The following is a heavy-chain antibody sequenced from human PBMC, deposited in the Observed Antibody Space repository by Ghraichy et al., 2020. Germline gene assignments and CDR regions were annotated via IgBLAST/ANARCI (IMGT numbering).Heavy chain of an antibody. V-gene: IGHV3-21*01. CDR3: ARDSSQGGTEGAFDI. CDR2: ISSSSSYI. J-gene: IGHJ3*02. Sequence: LSLTCAASGFTFSSYSMNWVRQAPGKGLEWVSSISSSSSYIYYADSVKGRFTISRDNAKNSLYLQMNSLRAEDTAVYYCARDSSQGGTEGAFDIWGQGTMVTVSS. D-gene: IGHD2-15*01. CDR1: GFTFSSYS.